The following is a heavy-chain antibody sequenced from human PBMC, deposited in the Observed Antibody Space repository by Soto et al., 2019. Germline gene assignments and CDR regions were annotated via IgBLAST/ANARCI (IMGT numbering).Heavy chain of an antibody. CDR2: VHPNSGGT. J-gene: IGHJ4*02. Sequence: QVQLVQSGAEVKKPGASVKVSCRPSGYNFTAYYIHWVRKAPGQGLEWMGWVHPNSGGTREAQNFQGRVTMTMDTSTSTDHLELNWLRSDDTALYYCARDSYGPLDYWCQGTLVTVSS. D-gene: IGHD3-16*01. V-gene: IGHV1-2*02. CDR1: GYNFTAYY. CDR3: ARDSYGPLDY.